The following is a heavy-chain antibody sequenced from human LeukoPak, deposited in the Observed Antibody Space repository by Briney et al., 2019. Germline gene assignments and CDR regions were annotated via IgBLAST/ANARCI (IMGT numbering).Heavy chain of an antibody. D-gene: IGHD2-2*02. CDR2: INPNSGGT. CDR1: GYTFTGYY. J-gene: IGHJ3*02. CDR3: AREERIPAALPGTPDAFDI. V-gene: IGHV1-2*06. Sequence: ASLKVSSKASGYTFTGYYMYWVRQAPGQGLEWMGRINPNSGGTNYAQKFQGRVTMTRDTSISTAYMELSRLRSDDTAVYYCAREERIPAALPGTPDAFDIWGQGTMVTVSS.